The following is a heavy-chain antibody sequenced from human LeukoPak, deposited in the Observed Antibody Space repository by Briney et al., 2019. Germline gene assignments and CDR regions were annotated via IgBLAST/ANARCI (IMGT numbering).Heavy chain of an antibody. Sequence: SETLSLTCAVYGGSFSGYYWSWIRQPPGKGLEWIGEINHSGSTNYNPSLKSRVTISVDTSKNQFSLKLSSVTAADTAVYYCARARSAALGYYDFWSGYYPNFDYWGQGTLATVSS. CDR1: GGSFSGYY. V-gene: IGHV4-34*01. J-gene: IGHJ4*02. D-gene: IGHD3-3*01. CDR2: INHSGST. CDR3: ARARSAALGYYDFWSGYYPNFDY.